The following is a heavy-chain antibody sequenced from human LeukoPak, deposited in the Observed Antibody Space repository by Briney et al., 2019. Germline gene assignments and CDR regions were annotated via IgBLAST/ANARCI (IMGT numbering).Heavy chain of an antibody. V-gene: IGHV1-69*04. CDR2: NIPILGIA. D-gene: IGHD4-17*01. J-gene: IGHJ6*02. CDR1: GGTFSSYA. CDR3: ASGEYYYYGMDV. Sequence: GASVKVSCKASGGTFSSYAISWVRQVPGQGLEWMGRNIPILGIANYAQKFQGRVTITADKSTSTAYMELSSLRSEDTAVYYCASGEYYYYGMDVWGQGTTVTVSS.